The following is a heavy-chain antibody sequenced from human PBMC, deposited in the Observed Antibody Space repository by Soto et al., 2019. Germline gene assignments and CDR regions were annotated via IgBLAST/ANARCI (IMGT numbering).Heavy chain of an antibody. CDR1: GFTFGDYA. V-gene: IGHV3-49*03. CDR3: TRVITHEWGSYYNYYDYHMLV. J-gene: IGHJ6*03. CDR2: IRSKAYGGTT. Sequence: GGSLRLSGTASGFTFGDYAMSWFRQAPGKGLEWVGFIRSKAYGGTTEYAASVKGRFTISRDDSKSIAYLQMNSLKTEDTAVYYCTRVITHEWGSYYNYYDYHMLVCGKRPPATV. D-gene: IGHD3-10*01.